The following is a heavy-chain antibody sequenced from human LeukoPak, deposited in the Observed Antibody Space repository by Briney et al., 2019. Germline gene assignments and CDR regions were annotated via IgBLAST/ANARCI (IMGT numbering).Heavy chain of an antibody. CDR1: GFTVSSNY. CDR3: ARVSYYGSGIYDYYFYMDV. Sequence: GGSLRLSCAVSGFTVSSNYMSWVRQAPRKGLEWVSVIYRGGSTYYADSVKGRFTISRDNSKNTLYLQMNSLRAEDTAVYYCARVSYYGSGIYDYYFYMDVWGKGTTVTVSS. D-gene: IGHD3-10*01. J-gene: IGHJ6*03. V-gene: IGHV3-53*01. CDR2: IYRGGST.